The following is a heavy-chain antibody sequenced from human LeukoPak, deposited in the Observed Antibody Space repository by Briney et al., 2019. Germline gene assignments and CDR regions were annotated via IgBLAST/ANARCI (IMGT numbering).Heavy chain of an antibody. Sequence: SETLSLTCTVSGGSISSYYWSWIRQPAGKGLEWIGRIYTSGSTNYNPSLKSRVTMSVDTSKNQFSLKLSSVTAADTAVYYCARDPTYYDFWSGYQINWFDPWGQGTLVTVSS. V-gene: IGHV4-4*07. J-gene: IGHJ5*02. D-gene: IGHD3-3*01. CDR1: GGSISSYY. CDR2: IYTSGST. CDR3: ARDPTYYDFWSGYQINWFDP.